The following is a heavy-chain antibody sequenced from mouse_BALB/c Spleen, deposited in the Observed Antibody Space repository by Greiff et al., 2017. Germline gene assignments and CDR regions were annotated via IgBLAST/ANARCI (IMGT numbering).Heavy chain of an antibody. Sequence: QVQLQQSGAELARPGASVKMSCKASGYTFTSYTMHWVKQRPGQGLEWIGYINPSSGYTNYNQKFKDKATLTADKSSSTAYMQLSSLTSEDSAVYYCARSRGLTGTWDYWGQGTTLTVSS. CDR1: GYTFTSYT. CDR2: INPSSGYT. CDR3: ARSRGLTGTWDY. V-gene: IGHV1-4*01. J-gene: IGHJ2*01. D-gene: IGHD4-1*01.